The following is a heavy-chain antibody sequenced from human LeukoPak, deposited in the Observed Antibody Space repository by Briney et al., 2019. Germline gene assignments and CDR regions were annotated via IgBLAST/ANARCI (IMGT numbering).Heavy chain of an antibody. CDR3: AKEPEIAVAGTPGDY. J-gene: IGHJ4*02. V-gene: IGHV3-23*01. CDR2: ISGSGGST. Sequence: GGSLRLSCAASGFTFSRYDLSWVRQAPGKGLEWVSAISGSGGSTYYADSVKGRFTISRDNSKNTLYLQMNSLRAEDTAVYYCAKEPEIAVAGTPGDYWGQGTLVTVSS. CDR1: GFTFSRYD. D-gene: IGHD6-19*01.